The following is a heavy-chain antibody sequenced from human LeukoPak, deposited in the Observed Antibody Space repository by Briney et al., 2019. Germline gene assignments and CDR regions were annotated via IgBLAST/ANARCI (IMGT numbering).Heavy chain of an antibody. CDR2: ISYDGSSK. D-gene: IGHD3-10*01. Sequence: PGGSLRLSCAASGFTFSGYGMHWVRQAPGKGLEWVAVISYDGSSKYYADSVKGRFTISRDNAKNSLYLQMNSLRAEDTAVYYCATLTYYYNSGSYPWGQGTLVTVSS. J-gene: IGHJ5*02. V-gene: IGHV3-30*12. CDR1: GFTFSGYG. CDR3: ATLTYYYNSGSYP.